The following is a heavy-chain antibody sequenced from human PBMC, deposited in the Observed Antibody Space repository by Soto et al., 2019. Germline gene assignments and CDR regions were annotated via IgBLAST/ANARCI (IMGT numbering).Heavy chain of an antibody. Sequence: QPGGSLRLSCSASGFTFSSYAMHWVRQAPGQGLEYVSAISSNGGSTYYADSVKGRFTISRDNSKNTLYLQMSSLRTEDTAVYYCVKKESGSWYVDYYYGMDVWGQATTV. J-gene: IGHJ6*02. V-gene: IGHV3-64D*06. CDR3: VKKESGSWYVDYYYGMDV. D-gene: IGHD6-13*01. CDR1: GFTFSSYA. CDR2: ISSNGGST.